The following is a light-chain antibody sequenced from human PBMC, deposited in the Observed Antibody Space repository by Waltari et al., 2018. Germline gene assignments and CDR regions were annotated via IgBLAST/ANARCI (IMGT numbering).Light chain of an antibody. CDR2: DVN. CDR1: SSDVVDYNS. J-gene: IGLJ1*01. CDR3: CSYAGTYTYV. Sequence: QSALTQPRSVSGSPGQSVTIPCTGTSSDVVDYNSVYWYQHHPGKVPKLMIYDVNKRPSGVPDRFSGSKSGSTASLTISGLQVDDEADYYCCSYAGTYTYVFGTGTEVTVL. V-gene: IGLV2-11*01.